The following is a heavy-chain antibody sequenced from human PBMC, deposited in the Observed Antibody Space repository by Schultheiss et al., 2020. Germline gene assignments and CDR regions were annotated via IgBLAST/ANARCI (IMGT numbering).Heavy chain of an antibody. CDR3: ARAPGRMDV. J-gene: IGHJ6*02. CDR1: GGSVSSGSYY. V-gene: IGHV4-61*01. Sequence: SATLSLTCTVSGGSVSSGSYYWSWIRQPPGKGLEWIGYIYYSGGTNYNPSLKSRVTISVDKSKNQFSLKLSSVTAADTAVYYCARAPGRMDVWGQGTTVTVAS. CDR2: IYYSGGT.